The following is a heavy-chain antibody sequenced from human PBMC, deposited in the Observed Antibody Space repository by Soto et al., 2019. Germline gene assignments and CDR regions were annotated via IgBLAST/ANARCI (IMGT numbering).Heavy chain of an antibody. CDR2: ISYSGST. CDR3: ARVQHVAGYCISTSCYGRGYGMDV. Sequence: SETLSLTCTVSGGSISSDSYYWGWIRQSPEKGLEWIASISYSGSTYYNPTLKSRLIISVDTSKNQFSLKLSSVTAADTAVYYCARVQHVAGYCISTSCYGRGYGMDVWGQGTTVTVS. D-gene: IGHD2-2*01. V-gene: IGHV4-39*07. J-gene: IGHJ6*02. CDR1: GGSISSDSYY.